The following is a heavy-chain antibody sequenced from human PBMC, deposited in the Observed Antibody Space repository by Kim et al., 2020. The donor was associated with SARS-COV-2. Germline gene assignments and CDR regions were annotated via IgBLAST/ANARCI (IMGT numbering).Heavy chain of an antibody. V-gene: IGHV3-53*01. CDR3: ARDPDKTSHH. Sequence: STYYADSVKGRFTISRDNSKNTLYLQMNSLRAEDTAVYYCARDPDKTSHHWGQGTLVTVSS. CDR2: ST. J-gene: IGHJ5*02.